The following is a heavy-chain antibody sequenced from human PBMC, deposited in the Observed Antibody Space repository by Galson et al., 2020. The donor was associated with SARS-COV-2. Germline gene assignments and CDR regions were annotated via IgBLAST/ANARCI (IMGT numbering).Heavy chain of an antibody. V-gene: IGHV4-39*01. Sequence: SETLSLTCTVSGGSISSSSYYWGWIRQPPGKGLEWIGSIYYSGSTYYNPSLKSRVTISVDTSKNQFSLKLSSVTAADTAVYYCARLRLGVCGSYRSGFDYWGQGTLVTVSS. J-gene: IGHJ4*02. CDR2: IYYSGST. CDR3: ARLRLGVCGSYRSGFDY. D-gene: IGHD3-16*02. CDR1: GGSISSSSYY.